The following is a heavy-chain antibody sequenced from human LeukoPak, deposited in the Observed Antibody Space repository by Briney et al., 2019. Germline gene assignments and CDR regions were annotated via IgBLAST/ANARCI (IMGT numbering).Heavy chain of an antibody. J-gene: IGHJ4*02. V-gene: IGHV3-7*01. D-gene: IGHD3-22*01. CDR1: GFRFSTYW. CDR3: ARNYYYDSNGYFHY. Sequence: PGGSLRLSCVASGFRFSTYWMSWVRQAPGKGLEWVANINQDGDEKYHVDSVEGRFTISRDNAKNSLYLQMHSLRAEDTAVYYCARNYYYDSNGYFHYWGQGTLVTVSS. CDR2: INQDGDEK.